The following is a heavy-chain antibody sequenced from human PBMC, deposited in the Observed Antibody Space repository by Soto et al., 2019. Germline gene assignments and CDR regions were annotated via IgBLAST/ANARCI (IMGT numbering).Heavy chain of an antibody. Sequence: QVQLVQSGAEVKKPGASVKVSCKATGYTFTNFGISWVRQAPGQGLEWMGWISGYNGDTIYAPNLQGRVIMTTDTLTTTAYMELRSLRSDDTAVYYCSRDGDCTGGDGYASWGQGTRVTVSS. CDR2: ISGYNGDT. J-gene: IGHJ5*02. V-gene: IGHV1-18*01. CDR3: SRDGDCTGGDGYAS. D-gene: IGHD2-8*02. CDR1: GYTFTNFG.